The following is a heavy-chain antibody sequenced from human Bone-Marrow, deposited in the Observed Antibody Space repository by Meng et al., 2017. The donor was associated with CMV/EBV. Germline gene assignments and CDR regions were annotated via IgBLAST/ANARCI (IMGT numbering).Heavy chain of an antibody. CDR3: ARVGQFVAAFDI. J-gene: IGHJ3*02. CDR2: ISYDGSNK. Sequence: GESLKISCAASGFTFSSYAMHWVRQAPGKGLEWVAVISYDGSNKYYADSVKGRFTISRDNSKNTLYLQMNSLRAEDTAVYYCARVGQFVAAFDIWGQGTMVTVSS. CDR1: GFTFSSYA. V-gene: IGHV3-30-3*01. D-gene: IGHD3-10*01.